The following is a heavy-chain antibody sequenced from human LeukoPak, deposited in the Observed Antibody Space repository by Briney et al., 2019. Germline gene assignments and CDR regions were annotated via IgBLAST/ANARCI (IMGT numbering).Heavy chain of an antibody. CDR3: ARDHDWAFDL. V-gene: IGHV3-48*02. Sequence: GGSLRLSCEASGFPFSSYVMCWVRQAPGKGLEWIAYINHNAEMILYPDFVKGRFTISRDNAKNSLYLQMNALRDEDTAIYYCARDHDWAFDLWGQGTLVTVSS. D-gene: IGHD3-9*01. J-gene: IGHJ4*02. CDR2: INHNAEMI. CDR1: GFPFSSYV.